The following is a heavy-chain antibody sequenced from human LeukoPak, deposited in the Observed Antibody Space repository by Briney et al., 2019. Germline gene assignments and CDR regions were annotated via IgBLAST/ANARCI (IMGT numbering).Heavy chain of an antibody. CDR1: GGSFSGYY. Sequence: PSETLSLTCAVYGGSFSGYYWSWIRQPPGKGLEWIGEINHSGSTNYNPSLKSRVTISVDTSKNQFSLKLSSVTAADTAVYYCARAKWELQTIDYWGQGTLVTVSS. D-gene: IGHD1-26*01. J-gene: IGHJ4*02. CDR2: INHSGST. V-gene: IGHV4-34*01. CDR3: ARAKWELQTIDY.